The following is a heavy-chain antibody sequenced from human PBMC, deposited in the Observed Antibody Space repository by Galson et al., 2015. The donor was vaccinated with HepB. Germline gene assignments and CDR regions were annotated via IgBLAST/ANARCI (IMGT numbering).Heavy chain of an antibody. V-gene: IGHV3-30*04. CDR1: GFTFRNYA. Sequence: SLRLSCAASGFTFRNYAMSWVRQAPGKGLEWVALVSSDENNIYYADSVRGRFTISRDNSRNTLYLQMNSLRAEDTAVYYCARTFYFDYWGQGTLVTVSS. CDR3: ARTFYFDY. J-gene: IGHJ4*02. CDR2: VSSDENNI.